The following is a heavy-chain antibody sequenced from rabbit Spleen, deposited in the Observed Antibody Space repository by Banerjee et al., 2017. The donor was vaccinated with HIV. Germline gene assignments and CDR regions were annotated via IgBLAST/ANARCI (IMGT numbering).Heavy chain of an antibody. CDR3: GRRNGASGYAFDL. D-gene: IGHD1-1*01. Sequence: EESGGGLVQPEGSLTLTCTASGFSFSSSYWIWWVRQAPGKGLEWIACIHTDSSGSTYYASWVNGRFTISKTSSTTVTLQMTSLTAADTATYFCGRRNGASGYAFDLWGPGTLVTVS. J-gene: IGHJ4*01. CDR1: GFSFSSSYW. V-gene: IGHV1S45*01. CDR2: IHTDSSGST.